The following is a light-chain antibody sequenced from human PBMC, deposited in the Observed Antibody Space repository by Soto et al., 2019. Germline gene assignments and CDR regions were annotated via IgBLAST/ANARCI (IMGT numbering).Light chain of an antibody. Sequence: EIVLTQSPATLPLSPGERATLSCRASQSVSSYLAWYQQKPGQAPRLLIYDASNRATGIPARFSGSGSGTDFTLTISSLEPEDFAFYYCQQRSNWPLTFGGGTKVEIK. J-gene: IGKJ4*01. CDR2: DAS. CDR1: QSVSSY. CDR3: QQRSNWPLT. V-gene: IGKV3-11*01.